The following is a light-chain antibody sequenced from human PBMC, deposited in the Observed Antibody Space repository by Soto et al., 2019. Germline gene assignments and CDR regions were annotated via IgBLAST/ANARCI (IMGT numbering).Light chain of an antibody. CDR3: SSYTSTMTNV. J-gene: IGLJ1*01. Sequence: QSVLTQPASVSRSPGQSITSSCTGTSSDVGGFNSVSWYQLRPGTAPKLILYDVVDRPSGVSYRFSGSKSGNTASLIISGLQAADEADYFCSSYTSTMTNVFGSGTKVTVL. CDR1: SSDVGGFNS. V-gene: IGLV2-14*03. CDR2: DVV.